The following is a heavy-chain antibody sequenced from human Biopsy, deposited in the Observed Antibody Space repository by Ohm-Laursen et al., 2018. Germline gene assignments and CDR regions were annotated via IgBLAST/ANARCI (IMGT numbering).Heavy chain of an antibody. CDR1: GGTFSSSV. CDR3: AREGAFGDTDAYYGLDV. D-gene: IGHD3-16*01. J-gene: IGHJ6*02. CDR2: MNPNSGNT. V-gene: IGHV1-8*02. Sequence: GSSVKVSCKASGGTFSSSVINWVRQAAGQGPEWMGWMNPNSGNTGFAQKFQGRITMTRSTSITTAYMELTNLRSEDTAVYYCAREGAFGDTDAYYGLDVWGLGTTVTVSS.